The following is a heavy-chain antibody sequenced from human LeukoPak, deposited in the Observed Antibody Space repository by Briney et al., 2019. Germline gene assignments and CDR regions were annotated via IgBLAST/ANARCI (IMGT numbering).Heavy chain of an antibody. V-gene: IGHV3-21*01. Sequence: GGSLRLSCAASGFTFSSYSMNWVRQAPGKGLEWVSSISSGSGYIYYADSLKGRFTISRDNAKNSLYLQMNSLRAEDTAVYSCARDKTRGLGYSYSKSGNYFDYWGQGTLVTVSS. CDR2: ISSGSGYI. D-gene: IGHD5-18*01. CDR1: GFTFSSYS. J-gene: IGHJ4*02. CDR3: ARDKTRGLGYSYSKSGNYFDY.